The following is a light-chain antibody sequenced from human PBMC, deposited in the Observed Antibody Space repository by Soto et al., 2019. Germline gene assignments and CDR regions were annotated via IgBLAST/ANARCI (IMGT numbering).Light chain of an antibody. J-gene: IGKJ1*01. CDR1: QSVSNNY. Sequence: EIVLTQSPGTLSLSPGERATLSRMASQSVSNNYLAWYQQKPGQAPRLLIYGASNRATGIPDRFSSSGSGTDFTLTISRLEPEDFAVYYCQQYGSSGTFGQGTKVDIK. CDR2: GAS. CDR3: QQYGSSGT. V-gene: IGKV3-20*01.